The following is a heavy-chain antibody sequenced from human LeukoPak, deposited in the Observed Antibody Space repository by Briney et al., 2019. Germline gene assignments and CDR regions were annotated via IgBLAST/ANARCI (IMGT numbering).Heavy chain of an antibody. CDR2: ISSSGSTV. CDR1: GFTFSSYE. D-gene: IGHD3-3*01. V-gene: IGHV3-48*03. CDR3: AREPGFWSGYNY. Sequence: PGGSLRLSCAASGFTFSSYEMNWVRQAPGKGLEWVSYISSSGSTVYYADSVKGRFTISRDNAKNSLYLQMNSLRAEDTAVYYCAREPGFWSGYNYWGQGTLVTVSS. J-gene: IGHJ4*02.